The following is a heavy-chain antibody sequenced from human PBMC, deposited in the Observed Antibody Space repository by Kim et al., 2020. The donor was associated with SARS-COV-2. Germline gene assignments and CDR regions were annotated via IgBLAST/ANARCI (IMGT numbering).Heavy chain of an antibody. J-gene: IGHJ6*02. V-gene: IGHV3-33*05. CDR3: ARDLKYYDSLTGYWGSPRHYYYYGMDV. CDR2: ISYDGSNK. D-gene: IGHD3-9*01. Sequence: GGSLRLSCAASGFTFSSYGMHWVRQAPGKGLEWVAVISYDGSNKYYADSVKGRFTISRDNSKNTLYLQMNSLRAEDTAVYYCARDLKYYDSLTGYWGSPRHYYYYGMDVWGQGTMVTVSS. CDR1: GFTFSSYG.